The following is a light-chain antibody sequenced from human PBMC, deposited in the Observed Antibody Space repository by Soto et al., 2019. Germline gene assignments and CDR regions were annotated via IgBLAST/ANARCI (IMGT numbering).Light chain of an antibody. V-gene: IGLV1-40*01. CDR3: QSYDSRLSGSV. CDR1: SSNIGAGYD. CDR2: GIN. J-gene: IGLJ2*01. Sequence: QSVLTQPPSVSGAPGQRVTISFTGSSSNIGAGYDVHWYQQIPGTAPKLLIYGINNRPSGVPDRFSGSRSGTSASLAITGLQAEDEADYYCQSYDSRLSGSVFGGGTKLTVL.